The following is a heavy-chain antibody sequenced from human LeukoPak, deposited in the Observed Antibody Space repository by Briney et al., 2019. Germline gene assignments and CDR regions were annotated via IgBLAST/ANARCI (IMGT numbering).Heavy chain of an antibody. Sequence: GASVKVSCKASGGTFSSYAISWVRQAPGQGLEWMGRIIPILGIANYAQKFQGRVTITADKSTSTAYMELSSLRSEDTAVYYCARALYHYGDYLPSNKTDYWGQGTLVTVSS. D-gene: IGHD4-17*01. CDR3: ARALYHYGDYLPSNKTDY. CDR1: GGTFSSYA. CDR2: IIPILGIA. V-gene: IGHV1-69*04. J-gene: IGHJ4*02.